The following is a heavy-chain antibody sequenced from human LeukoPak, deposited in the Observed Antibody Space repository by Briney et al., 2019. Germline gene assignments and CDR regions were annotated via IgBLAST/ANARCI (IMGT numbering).Heavy chain of an antibody. V-gene: IGHV1-2*02. CDR2: INPNSGGT. CDR1: GYTFTGYY. CDR3: ATPERGYSGYDFGS. Sequence: VASVKVSCKASGYTFTGYYMHWVRQAPGQGLEWMGWINPNSGGTNYVQKFQGRVTMTRDTSISTAYMELSRLRSDDTAVYYCATPERGYSGYDFGSWGQGTLVTVSS. J-gene: IGHJ4*02. D-gene: IGHD5-12*01.